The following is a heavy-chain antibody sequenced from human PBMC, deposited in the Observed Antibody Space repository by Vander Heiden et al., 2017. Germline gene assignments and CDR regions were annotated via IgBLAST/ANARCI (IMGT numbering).Heavy chain of an antibody. CDR3: ARGQSPEDSSPGGVSAFDI. D-gene: IGHD6-6*01. J-gene: IGHJ3*02. CDR1: GGSFSVYY. Sequence: QVQLQQWGAGLLKPSETLSLTCAVYGGSFSVYYWSWIRQHPGKGLEWIGEINHSGSTNHNPSLKSRATILVDTSKNQYSLKLSSVTAADTAVYYCARGQSPEDSSPGGVSAFDIWGQGTMVSVSS. CDR2: INHSGST. V-gene: IGHV4-34*04.